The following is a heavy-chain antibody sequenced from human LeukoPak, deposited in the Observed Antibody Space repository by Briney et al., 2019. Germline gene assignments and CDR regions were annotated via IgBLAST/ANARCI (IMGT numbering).Heavy chain of an antibody. CDR1: GGSLSGYY. V-gene: IGHV4-34*01. D-gene: IGHD6-13*01. CDR2: ISYSGGP. CDR3: ARVREQQASPPYNWFDP. J-gene: IGHJ5*02. Sequence: SETLSLTCGVSGGSLSGYYWTWIRQPPGKGLEWIGDISYSGGPNYNPSLRSRVNFFVDMSKDQFSLKLSSVTAADTAVYYCARVREQQASPPYNWFDPWGQGTLVTVSS.